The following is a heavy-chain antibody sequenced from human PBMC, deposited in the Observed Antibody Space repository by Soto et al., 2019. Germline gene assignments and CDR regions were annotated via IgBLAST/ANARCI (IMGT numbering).Heavy chain of an antibody. J-gene: IGHJ4*02. CDR2: ISAYNGNT. V-gene: IGHV1-18*01. CDR1: GYALTSYG. D-gene: IGHD5-18*01. CDR3: ARDSAGGYSSGNADY. Sequence: VSVKGDCKGAGYALTSYGISWGRQAHGQGLEWMGWISAYNGNTNYAQKLQGRVTMTTDTSTSTAYMELRSLRSDDTAVYYCARDSAGGYSSGNADYWGQGTLVTVSS.